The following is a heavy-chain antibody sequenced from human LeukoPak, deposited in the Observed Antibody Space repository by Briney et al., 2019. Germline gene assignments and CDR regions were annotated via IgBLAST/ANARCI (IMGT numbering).Heavy chain of an antibody. D-gene: IGHD6-6*01. CDR3: ASSSSSWADFDY. CDR2: IKQDGSQR. J-gene: IGHJ4*02. CDR1: GFTFSSYW. V-gene: IGHV3-7*01. Sequence: PGGFLRLSCVASGFTFSSYWMSWVRQAPGKGLEWVANIKQDGSQRDYADSVKVRFTVSRDNAENSLYLQMNSLGAEATAVYYCASSSSSWADFDYWGQGTLVTVYS.